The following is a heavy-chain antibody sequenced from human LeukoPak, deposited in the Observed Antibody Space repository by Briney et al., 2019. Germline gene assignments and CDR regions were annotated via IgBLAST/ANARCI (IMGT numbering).Heavy chain of an antibody. Sequence: PSETLSLTCTVSGGSISSSSYYWGWIRQPPGKGLEWIGSIYYSGSTYYNPSLKSRVTISVDTSKNQFSLKLSSVTAADTAVYYCARHGCSGGSCYLWPNSDYWGQGTLVTVSS. CDR2: IYYSGST. CDR3: ARHGCSGGSCYLWPNSDY. V-gene: IGHV4-39*01. CDR1: GGSISSSSYY. J-gene: IGHJ4*02. D-gene: IGHD2-15*01.